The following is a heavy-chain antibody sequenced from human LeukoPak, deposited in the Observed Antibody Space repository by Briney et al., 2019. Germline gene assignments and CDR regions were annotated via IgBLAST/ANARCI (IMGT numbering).Heavy chain of an antibody. Sequence: SVKVSCKASGGTFSSYAISWVRQAPGQGLEWMGGIIPIFGTANYAQKFQGRVTITADKSTSTAYMELSRLRSDDTAVYYCARDPDSSGWYGLDYWGQGTLVTVSS. J-gene: IGHJ4*02. CDR2: IIPIFGTA. CDR1: GGTFSSYA. CDR3: ARDPDSSGWYGLDY. V-gene: IGHV1-69*06. D-gene: IGHD6-19*01.